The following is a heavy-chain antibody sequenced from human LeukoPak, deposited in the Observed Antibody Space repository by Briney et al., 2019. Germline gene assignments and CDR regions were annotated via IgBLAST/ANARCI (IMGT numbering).Heavy chain of an antibody. Sequence: SETLSLTCTVSGGSISSYYWSWIRQPPGKGLEWIGYIYYSGSTNYNPSLKSRVTISVDTSKNQFSLKLSSVTAADTAVYYCARSGYSYGFDYWGQGTLVTVSS. D-gene: IGHD5-18*01. V-gene: IGHV4-59*08. J-gene: IGHJ4*02. CDR1: GGSISSYY. CDR3: ARSGYSYGFDY. CDR2: IYYSGST.